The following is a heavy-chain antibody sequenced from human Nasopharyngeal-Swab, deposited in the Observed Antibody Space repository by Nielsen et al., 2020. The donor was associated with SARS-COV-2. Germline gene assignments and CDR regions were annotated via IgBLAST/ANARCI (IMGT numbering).Heavy chain of an antibody. CDR2: IFPGDSDA. D-gene: IGHD3-10*01. CDR1: GYSFTSFC. V-gene: IGHV5-51*01. CDR3: VRPEGVATSFKYYFQYGMDV. Sequence: GGSLRLSCQGSGYSFTSFCIAWVRQMPGKGLEWMGIIFPGDSDARYSPSFHGQVTISVDKSINTAYLQWSSLKASDTAMYYCVRPEGVATSFKYYFQYGMDVWGQGTMVTVPS. J-gene: IGHJ6*02.